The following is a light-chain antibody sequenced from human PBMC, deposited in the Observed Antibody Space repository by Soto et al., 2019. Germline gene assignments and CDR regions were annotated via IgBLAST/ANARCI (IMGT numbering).Light chain of an antibody. V-gene: IGKV3-15*01. CDR2: GAS. Sequence: EIVMTQSPDTLSVSPGERATLSCRASQSVSSNLAWYQQKPGQAPRLLMYGASTRATGIPARFSGSGSGTEFTLTISSLQSEDFAFYYCQQYDNWPPSYTFGQGTKLEIK. CDR1: QSVSSN. CDR3: QQYDNWPPSYT. J-gene: IGKJ2*01.